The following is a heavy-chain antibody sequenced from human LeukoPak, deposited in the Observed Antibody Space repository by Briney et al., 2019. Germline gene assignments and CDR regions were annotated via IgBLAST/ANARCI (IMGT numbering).Heavy chain of an antibody. CDR3: ARGPYGSGYMDV. Sequence: ASVKVSCRASGYTFTGYYMHWVRQAPGQGLEWMGWMNPNSGNTGYAQKFQGRVTMTRNTSISTAYMELSSLRSEDTAVYYCARGPYGSGYMDVWGKGTTVTISS. D-gene: IGHD3-10*01. CDR1: GYTFTGYY. CDR2: MNPNSGNT. V-gene: IGHV1-8*02. J-gene: IGHJ6*03.